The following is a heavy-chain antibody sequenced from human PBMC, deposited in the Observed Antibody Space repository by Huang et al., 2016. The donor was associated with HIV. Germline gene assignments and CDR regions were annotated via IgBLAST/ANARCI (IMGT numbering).Heavy chain of an antibody. CDR2: ISANNGNT. CDR1: GYTFTSYG. D-gene: IGHD6-6*01. Sequence: QVQLVQSGGEVKQPGASVKVSCKASGYTFTSYGISWVRPAPGQGLEWIGWISANNGNTNYAQKFQGRVTMTTETSTSTAYVDLRSLRSDETAMYYCARGPSIAARAEYLQHWGQGTLVTVSS. J-gene: IGHJ1*01. CDR3: ARGPSIAARAEYLQH. V-gene: IGHV1-18*04.